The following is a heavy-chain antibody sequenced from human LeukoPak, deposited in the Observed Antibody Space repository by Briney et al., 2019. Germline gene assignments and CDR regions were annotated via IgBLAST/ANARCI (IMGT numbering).Heavy chain of an antibody. J-gene: IGHJ4*02. CDR3: ARGYSSSWYDLYHFDY. CDR2: ISSRGSYI. D-gene: IGHD6-13*01. CDR1: GFTFSNYN. Sequence: PGGSLRLSCAASGFTFSNYNINWVRQAPGKGLEWVSSISSRGSYIYYADSVKGRFAISADNAMNSLYLQMNSLRAEDTAVYYCARGYSSSWYDLYHFDYWGQGTLVTVSS. V-gene: IGHV3-21*01.